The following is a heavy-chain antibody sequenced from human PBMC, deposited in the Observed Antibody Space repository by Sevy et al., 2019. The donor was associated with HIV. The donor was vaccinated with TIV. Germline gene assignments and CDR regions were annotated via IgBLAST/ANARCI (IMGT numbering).Heavy chain of an antibody. CDR1: EFTLSSYW. J-gene: IGHJ3*02. Sequence: GGSLRLSCAASEFTLSSYWMSWVRQAPGKGLEWVANIKQTGSEKYYVDSVKGRFTISRDNSKNSLYLQMNSLRAEDTAVYYCARDLYFDYSRCYLFDALDIWGQRTMVTVS. V-gene: IGHV3-7*01. D-gene: IGHD2-2*01. CDR3: ARDLYFDYSRCYLFDALDI. CDR2: IKQTGSEK.